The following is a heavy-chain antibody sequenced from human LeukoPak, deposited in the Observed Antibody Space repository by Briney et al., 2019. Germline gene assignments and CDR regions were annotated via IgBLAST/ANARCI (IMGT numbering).Heavy chain of an antibody. CDR1: GGSISSSSYY. V-gene: IGHV4-39*01. D-gene: IGHD3-22*01. J-gene: IGHJ4*02. CDR2: IYYSGST. Sequence: ASETLSLTCTVSGGSISSSSYYWGWIRQPPGKGLEWIGSIYYSGSTYYNPSLKSRVTISVDTSKNQFSLKLSSVTAADTAVYYCARLTYYYDSSGYPYYFDYWGQGTLVTVSS. CDR3: ARLTYYYDSSGYPYYFDY.